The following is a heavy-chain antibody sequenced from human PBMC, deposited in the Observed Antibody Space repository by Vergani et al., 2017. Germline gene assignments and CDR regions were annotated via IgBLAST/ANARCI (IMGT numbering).Heavy chain of an antibody. V-gene: IGHV1-2*02. D-gene: IGHD5-18*01. CDR1: GYTFTYYY. CDR2: FNPHSGGA. J-gene: IGHJ6*03. Sequence: QVQLVQSGAEVKKPGASVRVSCQASGYTFTYYYIHWVRQAPGQGLEWMGWFNPHSGGANFAQKFQGRVTMTRDTSISTAYMGLSSLNSDDTAVYYCARVRYTYGQKPNYYMDVWGKGTTITV. CDR3: ARVRYTYGQKPNYYMDV.